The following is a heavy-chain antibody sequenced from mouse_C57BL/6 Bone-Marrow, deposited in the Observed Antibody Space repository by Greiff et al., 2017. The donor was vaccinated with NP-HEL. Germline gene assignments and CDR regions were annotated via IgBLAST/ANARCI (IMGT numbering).Heavy chain of an antibody. V-gene: IGHV1-4*01. CDR3: AWLRRFDY. CDR1: GYTFTSYT. J-gene: IGHJ2*01. CDR2: INPSSGYT. D-gene: IGHD2-2*01. Sequence: VKVVESGAELARPGASVKMSCKASGYTFTSYTMHWVKQRPGQGLEWIGYINPSSGYTKYNQKFKDKATLTADKSSSTAYMQLSSLTSEDSAVYYCAWLRRFDYWGQGTTLTVSS.